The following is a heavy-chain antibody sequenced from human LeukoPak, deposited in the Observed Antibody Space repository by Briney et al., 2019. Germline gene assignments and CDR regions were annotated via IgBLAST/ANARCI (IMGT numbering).Heavy chain of an antibody. J-gene: IGHJ3*02. CDR1: GYTFTSYG. Sequence: GASVKDSCKASGYTFTSYGISWVRQAPGQGLEWMGWISAYNGNTNYAQKLQGRVTMTTDTSTSTAYMELRSLRSDDTAVYYCARGRWLQSDDAFDIWGQGTMVTVSS. CDR2: ISAYNGNT. CDR3: ARGRWLQSDDAFDI. D-gene: IGHD5-24*01. V-gene: IGHV1-18*01.